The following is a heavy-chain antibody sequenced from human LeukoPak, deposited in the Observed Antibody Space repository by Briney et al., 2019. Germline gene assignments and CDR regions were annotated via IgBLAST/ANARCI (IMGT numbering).Heavy chain of an antibody. J-gene: IGHJ4*02. V-gene: IGHV3-7*01. CDR2: IKADGSEE. CDR1: GFSFSSYY. CDR3: VRGHYADY. Sequence: PGGSLRLSRAASGFSFSSYYMNWVRQAPGKGLEWVANIKADGSEEDYVDSVKGRFIISRDNAKNSLYLQMNRLRADDTALYYCVRGHYADYTSQGTLVTVSS.